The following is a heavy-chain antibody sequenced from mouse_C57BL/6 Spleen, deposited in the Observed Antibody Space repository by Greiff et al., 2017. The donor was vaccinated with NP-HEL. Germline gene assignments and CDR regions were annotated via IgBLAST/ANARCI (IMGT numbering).Heavy chain of an antibody. D-gene: IGHD1-1*01. V-gene: IGHV1-76*01. J-gene: IGHJ1*03. CDR3: ARSEYYYGSGYFDV. CDR1: GYTFTDYY. CDR2: IYPGSGNT. Sequence: VQLQQSGAELVRPGASVKLSCKASGYTFTDYYINWVKQRPGQGLEWIARIYPGSGNTYYNEKFKGKATLTAEKSSSSAYMQLSSLTSEDSAVYFCARSEYYYGSGYFDVWGTGTTVTVSS.